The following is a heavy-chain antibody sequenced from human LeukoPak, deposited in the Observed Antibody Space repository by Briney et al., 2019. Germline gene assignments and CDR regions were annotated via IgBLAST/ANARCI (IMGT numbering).Heavy chain of an antibody. Sequence: GGSLRLSCAASGFTFSSYSMNWVRQAPGKGLEWVSSISSSSSYIYYADSVKGRFTISRDNAKNSLYLQMNSLRAEDTAVYYCARGHDYGDYVWFDPWGQGTLVTVSS. J-gene: IGHJ5*02. D-gene: IGHD4-17*01. CDR1: GFTFSSYS. CDR3: ARGHDYGDYVWFDP. CDR2: ISSSSSYI. V-gene: IGHV3-21*01.